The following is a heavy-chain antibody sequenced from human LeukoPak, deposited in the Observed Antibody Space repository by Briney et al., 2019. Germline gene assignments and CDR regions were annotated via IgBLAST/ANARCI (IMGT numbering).Heavy chain of an antibody. CDR2: INHSGST. CDR1: GGSFSGYY. CDR3: ARGGYYCSSTSCYTTGVLNWFDP. J-gene: IGHJ5*02. D-gene: IGHD2-2*02. V-gene: IGHV4-34*01. Sequence: PSETLSLTCAVYGGSFSGYYWSWIRQPPGKGLEWIGEINHSGSTNYNPSLKSRVTISVDTSKNQFSLKLSSVTAADTAVYYCARGGYYCSSTSCYTTGVLNWFDPWGQGTLVTVSS.